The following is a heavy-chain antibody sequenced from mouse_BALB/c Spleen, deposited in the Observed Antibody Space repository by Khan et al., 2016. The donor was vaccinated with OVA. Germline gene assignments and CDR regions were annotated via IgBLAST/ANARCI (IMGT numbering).Heavy chain of an antibody. J-gene: IGHJ2*01. Sequence: VQLKQSGPGLLKPSQSLSLTCTVTGYSITSDYAWNWIRQFPGNKLECMAYISYSGSTTYSPSLRSRISITRDTSKNQFFLQLNSVTTEDTATFRCARGRLVLRNPEEVDYWGKGTTLTVSS. CDR3: ARGRLVLRNPEEVDY. CDR1: GYSITSDYA. D-gene: IGHD1-1*01. V-gene: IGHV3-2*02. CDR2: ISYSGST.